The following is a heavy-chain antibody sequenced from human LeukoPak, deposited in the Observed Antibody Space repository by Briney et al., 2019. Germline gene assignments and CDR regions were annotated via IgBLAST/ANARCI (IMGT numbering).Heavy chain of an antibody. Sequence: SETLSLTCAVYGGSFSGNYWSWIRQPPGKGLVWIGEINHSGGTNYNPSLKSRVTISVYVSRNQFSLNLSSVTAADTAVYYCARGGRGKWFDPWGRGTLVTVSS. CDR3: ARGGRGKWFDP. CDR1: GGSFSGNY. CDR2: INHSGGT. D-gene: IGHD3-10*01. V-gene: IGHV4-34*01. J-gene: IGHJ5*02.